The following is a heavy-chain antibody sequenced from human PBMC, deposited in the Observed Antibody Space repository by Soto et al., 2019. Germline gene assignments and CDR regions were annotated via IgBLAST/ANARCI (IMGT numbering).Heavy chain of an antibody. V-gene: IGHV4-30-4*01. J-gene: IGHJ6*02. CDR3: ARDVWNVVRGILISGGMDV. Sequence: SETLSLTCTVSGGSISSDDYYWSWIRQPPGKGLEWIGYISYSGSTYYNPSLKSRVTISVDTSNNQFSLKLSSVTNADTAVYSCARDVWNVVRGILISGGMDVWGQGTTVTVS. CDR2: ISYSGST. CDR1: GGSISSDDYY. D-gene: IGHD3-10*01.